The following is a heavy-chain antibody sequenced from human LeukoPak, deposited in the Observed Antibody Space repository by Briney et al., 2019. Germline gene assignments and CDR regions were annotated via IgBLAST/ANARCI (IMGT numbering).Heavy chain of an antibody. CDR2: IIPILGIA. V-gene: IGHV1-69*04. CDR1: GGTFSSYA. Sequence: ASVKVSCKASGGTFSSYAISWVRQAPGQGLEWMGRIIPILGIANYAQKFQGRVTITADKSTSTAYMELSSLRSEDTAVYYCARDRERGYSSGSYYWLALWGQGTLVTVSS. CDR3: ARDRERGYSSGSYYWLAL. D-gene: IGHD6-19*01. J-gene: IGHJ4*02.